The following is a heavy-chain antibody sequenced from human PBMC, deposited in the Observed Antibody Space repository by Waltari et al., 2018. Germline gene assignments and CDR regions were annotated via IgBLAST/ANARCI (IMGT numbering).Heavy chain of an antibody. CDR2: IYYSGST. J-gene: IGHJ1*01. D-gene: IGHD2-15*01. Sequence: QVQLQESGPGLVKPSQTLSLTCTVSGGSISRGGYYWSWIRQHPGKGLEWIGYIYYSGSTYYNPSLKSRVTISVDTSKNQFSLKLSSVTAADTAVYYCARYIVGPRYFQHWGQGTLVTVSS. V-gene: IGHV4-31*03. CDR3: ARYIVGPRYFQH. CDR1: GGSISRGGYY.